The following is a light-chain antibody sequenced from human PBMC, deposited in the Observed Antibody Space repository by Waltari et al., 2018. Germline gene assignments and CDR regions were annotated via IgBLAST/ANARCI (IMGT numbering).Light chain of an antibody. CDR3: QQDYKLPWT. V-gene: IGKV3D-7*01. Sequence: EIVMTQSPATLSLSPGERATLSGRASQSVSSSYLSWYQQKPGQAPRLLIYGASTRATGIPARFSGSGSGTDFTLTISSLQPEDFAVYYCQQDYKLPWTFGQGTKVEIK. J-gene: IGKJ1*01. CDR2: GAS. CDR1: QSVSSSY.